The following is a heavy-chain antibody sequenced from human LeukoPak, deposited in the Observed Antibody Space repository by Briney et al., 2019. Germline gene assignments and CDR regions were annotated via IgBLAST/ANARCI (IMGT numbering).Heavy chain of an antibody. D-gene: IGHD3-3*01. Sequence: GGSLRLSCVTSGFTFSSYWMSWVRQAPGKGLEWVANIKQDGSEKYYVDSVKGRFTISRDNAKNSLYLQMNSLRAEDTAVYYCARVPQLRFLEWFRAFDIWGQGTMVTVSS. CDR3: ARVPQLRFLEWFRAFDI. J-gene: IGHJ3*02. CDR2: IKQDGSEK. CDR1: GFTFSSYW. V-gene: IGHV3-7*01.